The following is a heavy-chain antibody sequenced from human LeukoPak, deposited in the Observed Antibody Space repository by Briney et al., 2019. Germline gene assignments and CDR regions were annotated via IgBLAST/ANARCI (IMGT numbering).Heavy chain of an antibody. CDR1: GGSISSSSYY. CDR2: IYYSGST. V-gene: IGHV4-39*01. CDR3: ASLFSGTLKYYYYMDV. D-gene: IGHD5-12*01. Sequence: SETLSLTCTVSGGSISSSSYYWGWIRQPPGKGLEWIGSIYYSGSTYYNPSLKSRVTISVGTSKNQFSLKLSSVTAADTAVYYCASLFSGTLKYYYYMDVWGKGTTVTVSS. J-gene: IGHJ6*03.